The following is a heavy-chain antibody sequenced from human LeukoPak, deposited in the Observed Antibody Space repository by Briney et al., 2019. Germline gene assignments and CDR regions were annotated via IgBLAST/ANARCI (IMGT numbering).Heavy chain of an antibody. Sequence: GGSLRLSCAASGFTVSSNYMSWVRQAPGKGLGGVSVIYSGGSTYYADSVKGRFTISRDNSKNTLYLQMNSLRAEDTAVYYCAKSTVTTVYTLWGQGTLVTVSS. CDR3: AKSTVTTVYTL. D-gene: IGHD4-11*01. V-gene: IGHV3-53*01. J-gene: IGHJ4*02. CDR1: GFTVSSNY. CDR2: IYSGGST.